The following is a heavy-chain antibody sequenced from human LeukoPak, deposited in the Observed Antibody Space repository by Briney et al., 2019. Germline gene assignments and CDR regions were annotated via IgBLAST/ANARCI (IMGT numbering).Heavy chain of an antibody. CDR2: IYSGGST. D-gene: IGHD2-15*01. CDR1: GFTVSSNY. V-gene: IGHV3-53*01. CDR3: ARDLGYCTGGTCYPNWFDP. J-gene: IGHJ5*02. Sequence: PGGSLRLSCAASGFTVSSNYMSWVRQAPGKGLEWVSVIYSGGSTYYADSVKGRFTISRDNSKNTLYLQMNSLRAEDTAVYYCARDLGYCTGGTCYPNWFDPWGQGTLVTVSS.